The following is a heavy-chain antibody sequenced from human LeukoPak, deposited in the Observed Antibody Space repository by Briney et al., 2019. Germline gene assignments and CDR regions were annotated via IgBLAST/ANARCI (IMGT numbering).Heavy chain of an antibody. D-gene: IGHD3-22*01. CDR1: VGSFRSYA. CDR3: AKRNYYYDSSGYYPHWFDP. J-gene: IGHJ5*02. Sequence: SVKVSCMASVGSFRSYAISWVRQAPGQELKWMGWIIPIFGTANYAQNFQGRVTITTDEFTSTAYIEPSILSSEDTAGYYCAKRNYYYDSSGYYPHWFDPWGQGTLVTVSS. V-gene: IGHV1-69*05. CDR2: IIPIFGTA.